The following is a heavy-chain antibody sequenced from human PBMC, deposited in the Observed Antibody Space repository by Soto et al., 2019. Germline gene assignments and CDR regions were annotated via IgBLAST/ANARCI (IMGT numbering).Heavy chain of an antibody. V-gene: IGHV1-69*01. D-gene: IGHD2-15*01. Sequence: QVQLVQSGAEVKKPGSSVKVSCKASGGTFSSYAISWVRQAPGQGLEWMGGIIPIFGTANYAQKFQGRVTITADEATSTDYMELSSLRSEDTAVYYCARGPRSHYFPYWFDPWGQGTLVTVSS. CDR1: GGTFSSYA. J-gene: IGHJ5*02. CDR2: IIPIFGTA. CDR3: ARGPRSHYFPYWFDP.